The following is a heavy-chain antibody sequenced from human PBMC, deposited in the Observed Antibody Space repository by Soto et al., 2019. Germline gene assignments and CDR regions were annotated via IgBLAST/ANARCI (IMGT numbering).Heavy chain of an antibody. D-gene: IGHD1-1*01. Sequence: GGSLRLSCAASGFTFSDYYMSWIRQAPGKGLEWVSYISSSSSYTNYADSVKGRFTISRDNAKNSLYLQMNSLRAEDTAVYYCARDGTGTPGMNVFDIWGQGTMVTVSS. CDR1: GFTFSDYY. V-gene: IGHV3-11*06. CDR2: ISSSSSYT. J-gene: IGHJ3*02. CDR3: ARDGTGTPGMNVFDI.